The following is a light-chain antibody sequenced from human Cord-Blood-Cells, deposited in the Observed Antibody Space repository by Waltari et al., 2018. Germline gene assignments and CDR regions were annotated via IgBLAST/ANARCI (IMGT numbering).Light chain of an antibody. V-gene: IGLV2-14*01. CDR2: DVS. J-gene: IGLJ1*01. CDR3: SSYTSSSTLV. Sequence: QSALTQPASVSGSPGQSTPISCPGPSSDVGGYNYVPWYQQHPGKAPKLMIYDVSNRPSGVSNRFSGSKSGNTASLTISGLQAEDEADYYCSSYTSSSTLVFGTGTKVTVL. CDR1: SSDVGGYNY.